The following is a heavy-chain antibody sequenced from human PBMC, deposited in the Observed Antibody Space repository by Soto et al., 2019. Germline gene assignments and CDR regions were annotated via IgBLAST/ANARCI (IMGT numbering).Heavy chain of an antibody. CDR3: ARQSCSSTSCYSWVSWFDP. D-gene: IGHD2-2*01. Sequence: SETLSLTCTVSGGSISSYYWSWIRQPPGKGLEWIGYIYYSGSTKYNPSLKSRVTISVDTSKNQFSLKLSSVTAADTAVYYCARQSCSSTSCYSWVSWFDPWGQGTLVTVSS. V-gene: IGHV4-59*08. CDR1: GGSISSYY. J-gene: IGHJ5*02. CDR2: IYYSGST.